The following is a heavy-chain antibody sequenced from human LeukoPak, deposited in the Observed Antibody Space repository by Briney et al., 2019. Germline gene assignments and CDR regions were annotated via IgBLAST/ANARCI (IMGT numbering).Heavy chain of an antibody. J-gene: IGHJ4*02. Sequence: SETLSLTCAVCGGSFSGYYWSWIRQPPGKGLEWIGEINHSGSTNYNPSLKSRVTISVDTSKNQFSLKLSSVTVADTAVYYCATGGVIVNYIYWGQGTLVTVSS. V-gene: IGHV4-34*01. CDR1: GGSFSGYY. CDR2: INHSGST. CDR3: ATGGVIVNYIY. D-gene: IGHD3-16*02.